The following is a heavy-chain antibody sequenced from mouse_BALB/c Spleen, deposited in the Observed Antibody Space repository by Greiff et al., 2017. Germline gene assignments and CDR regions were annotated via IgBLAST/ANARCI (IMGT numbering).Heavy chain of an antibody. Sequence: EVKLMESGPSLVKPSQSLSLTCTVTGYSITSDYAWNWIRQFPGNKLEWMGYISYSGSTSYNPSLKSRISITRDTSKNQFFLQLNSVTTEDTATYYCARDRFYYFDYWGQGTTLTVSS. D-gene: IGHD2-14*01. CDR1: GYSITSDYA. V-gene: IGHV3-2*02. J-gene: IGHJ2*01. CDR2: ISYSGST. CDR3: ARDRFYYFDY.